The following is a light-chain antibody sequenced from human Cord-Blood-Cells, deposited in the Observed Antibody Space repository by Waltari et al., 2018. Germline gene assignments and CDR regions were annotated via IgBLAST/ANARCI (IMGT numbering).Light chain of an antibody. V-gene: IGKV1-9*01. Sequence: DIQLTQSPSFLSASVGDRVTITCRASQGISSYLAWYQQKPGKAPKLLIYAASTLQSGVPARFSGSGSATAFTLTISSLQPEDFATYYCQQLNSYLSTFGQGTRLEIK. J-gene: IGKJ5*01. CDR1: QGISSY. CDR3: QQLNSYLST. CDR2: AAS.